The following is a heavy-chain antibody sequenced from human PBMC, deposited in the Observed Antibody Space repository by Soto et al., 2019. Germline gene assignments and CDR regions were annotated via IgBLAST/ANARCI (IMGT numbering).Heavy chain of an antibody. CDR3: ARSYHYDSSGYYAYYYGMDV. J-gene: IGHJ6*02. V-gene: IGHV1-2*04. D-gene: IGHD3-22*01. Sequence: QVQLVQSGAEVKKPGASVKVSCKASGYTFTGYYMHWLRQAPGQGLEWMGWINPNSGGTNYAQKFQGWVTMTRDTSISTAYMELSRLRSDDTAVYYCARSYHYDSSGYYAYYYGMDVWGQGTTVTVSS. CDR1: GYTFTGYY. CDR2: INPNSGGT.